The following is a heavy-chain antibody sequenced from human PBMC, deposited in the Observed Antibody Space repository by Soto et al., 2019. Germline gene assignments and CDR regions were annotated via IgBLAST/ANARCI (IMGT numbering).Heavy chain of an antibody. CDR1: GFTFGDYA. CDR3: TRERTAGYSGSRWDAFDI. J-gene: IGHJ3*02. CDR2: IRSKAYGGTT. D-gene: IGHD1-26*01. V-gene: IGHV3-49*04. Sequence: GGSLRLSCTASGFTFGDYAMSWVRQAPGKGLEWVGFIRSKAYGGTTEYAASVKGRFTISRDDSKSIAYLQMNSLKTEDTAVYYCTRERTAGYSGSRWDAFDIWGQGTMVTVSS.